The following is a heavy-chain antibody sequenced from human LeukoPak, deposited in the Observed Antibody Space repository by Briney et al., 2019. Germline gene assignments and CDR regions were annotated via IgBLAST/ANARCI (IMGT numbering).Heavy chain of an antibody. J-gene: IGHJ4*02. Sequence: SETLSLTCTVSGGSISSYYLNWIRQPPGKGLEWVGHIYYSGSASYNPSLKSRVTISVDTSKNQFSLRLTSVTAADTAVYYCARDPGRGCSGLDWVQGTLVTVSS. CDR1: GGSISSYY. CDR3: ARDPGRGCSGLD. V-gene: IGHV4-59*01. CDR2: IYYSGSA. D-gene: IGHD6-25*01.